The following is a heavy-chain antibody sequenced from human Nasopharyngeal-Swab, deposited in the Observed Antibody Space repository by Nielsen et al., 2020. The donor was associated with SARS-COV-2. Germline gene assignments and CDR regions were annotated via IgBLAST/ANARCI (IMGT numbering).Heavy chain of an antibody. CDR1: GFTVSSNY. D-gene: IGHD4-23*01. Sequence: GESLKISCAASGFTVSSNYMSWVRQAPGKGLEWVSVIYSGGSTYYADSVKGRFTISRDNSKNTLYLQMNSLRAEDTAVYYCAYGGNSLFDYWGQGTLVTVSP. CDR2: IYSGGST. V-gene: IGHV3-53*01. CDR3: AYGGNSLFDY. J-gene: IGHJ4*02.